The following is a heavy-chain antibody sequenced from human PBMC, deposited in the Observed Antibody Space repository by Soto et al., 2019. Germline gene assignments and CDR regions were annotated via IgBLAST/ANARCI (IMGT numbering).Heavy chain of an antibody. Sequence: GGSLRLSCAASGFTFSTYAMHWVRQAPGKGLEWVALISYDGSNIFYADSVTGRFTLSRDNSKNTLYLQMNSLRAEDTAVYYCAKDKNDFWSGQRYLDYWGQGTLVTVSS. J-gene: IGHJ4*02. D-gene: IGHD3-3*01. V-gene: IGHV3-30*18. CDR3: AKDKNDFWSGQRYLDY. CDR1: GFTFSTYA. CDR2: ISYDGSNI.